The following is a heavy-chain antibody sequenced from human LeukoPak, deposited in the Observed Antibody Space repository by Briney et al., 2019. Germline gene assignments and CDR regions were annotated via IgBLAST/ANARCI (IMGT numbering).Heavy chain of an antibody. J-gene: IGHJ4*02. Sequence: SETLSLTCTVSGVSISSSNSYWGWIRQPPGKGLEWIGSIYYSGNTYYNASLKSQVSISIDTSKNQFSLRLTSVTAADTAVYYCARVGYCSSTSCYAPYYFDYWGQGTLVTVSS. CDR2: IYYSGNT. D-gene: IGHD2-2*01. V-gene: IGHV4-39*01. CDR1: GVSISSSNSY. CDR3: ARVGYCSSTSCYAPYYFDY.